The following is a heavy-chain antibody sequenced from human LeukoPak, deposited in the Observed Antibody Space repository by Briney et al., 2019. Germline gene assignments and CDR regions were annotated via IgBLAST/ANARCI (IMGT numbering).Heavy chain of an antibody. J-gene: IGHJ4*02. Sequence: GGSLRLSCAPSGFTFSNYAMSWVRQAPGKGLEWVSAISETGGTIHYADSVRGRFIISRDNSKNTLYLQMNSLRAEDTAVYYCAREMTIITYSFDSWGQGTLVTVSS. V-gene: IGHV3-23*01. D-gene: IGHD5-24*01. CDR3: AREMTIITYSFDS. CDR1: GFTFSNYA. CDR2: ISETGGTI.